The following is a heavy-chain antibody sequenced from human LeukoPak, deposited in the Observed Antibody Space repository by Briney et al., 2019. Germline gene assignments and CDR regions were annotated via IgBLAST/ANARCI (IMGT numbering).Heavy chain of an antibody. CDR1: GFTFSSYG. D-gene: IGHD3-22*01. V-gene: IGHV3-30*02. Sequence: GGSLRLSCAASGFTFSSYGMSWVRQAPGKGLEWVAVIHNDGTQGQYGDSVKGRFTISKDNSQSTLYLQMSSLRDDDTAVYYCAKEGDEFRGYLDVWGKGTTVTVSS. J-gene: IGHJ6*04. CDR3: AKEGDEFRGYLDV. CDR2: IHNDGTQG.